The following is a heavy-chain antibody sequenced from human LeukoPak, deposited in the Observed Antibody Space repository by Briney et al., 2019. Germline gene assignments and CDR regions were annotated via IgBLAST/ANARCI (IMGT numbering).Heavy chain of an antibody. CDR3: ARAATHLSYGLYYYYYMDV. Sequence: SETLSLTCTVSGDSISTSNSYWGWIRQPPGKGLEWIGSIYYSGNTYYNASLKSRVTISVDTSKNQFSLRLSSVTAADTAVYYCARAATHLSYGLYYYYYMDVWGKGTTVTISS. CDR1: GDSISTSNSY. J-gene: IGHJ6*03. D-gene: IGHD5-18*01. V-gene: IGHV4-39*07. CDR2: IYYSGNT.